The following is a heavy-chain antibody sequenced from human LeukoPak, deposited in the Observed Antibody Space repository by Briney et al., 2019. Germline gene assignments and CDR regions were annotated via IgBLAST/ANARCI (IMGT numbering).Heavy chain of an antibody. D-gene: IGHD3-16*01. J-gene: IGHJ4*02. CDR3: ARAFPSIASLYHFDY. V-gene: IGHV4-4*07. CDR1: GGSISSYY. CDR2: IYTSGST. Sequence: PSETLSLTCTVSGGSISSYYWSWIRQPAGKGLEWIGRIYTSGSTNYNPSLKSRVTMSVDTSKNQFSLKLSSVTAADTAVYYCARAFPSIASLYHFDYWGQGTLVTDSS.